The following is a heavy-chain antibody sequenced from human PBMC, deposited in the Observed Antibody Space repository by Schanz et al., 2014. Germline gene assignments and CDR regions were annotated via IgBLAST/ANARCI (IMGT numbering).Heavy chain of an antibody. CDR3: AKEDRNHNSDYVY. J-gene: IGHJ4*02. Sequence: QVQLVQSGGGVVQPGGSLRLSWAASGFTFTSYSRHWVRQAPGRGLEWVAFIRYDGSSKYYADSVRGRFTISRDDSKNTLYLQMNSLRPEDTAVYYCAKEDRNHNSDYVYWGQGTLVTVSS. CDR2: IRYDGSSK. D-gene: IGHD3-22*01. V-gene: IGHV3-30*02. CDR1: GFTFTSYS.